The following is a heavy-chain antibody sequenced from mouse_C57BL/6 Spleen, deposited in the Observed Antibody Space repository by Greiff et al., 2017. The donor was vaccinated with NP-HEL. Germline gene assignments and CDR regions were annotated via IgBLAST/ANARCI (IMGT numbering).Heavy chain of an antibody. D-gene: IGHD1-1*01. CDR3: ARSHYYGSSYVDY. CDR2: INPGSGGT. J-gene: IGHJ2*01. Sequence: VKLQESGAELVRPGTSVKVSCKASGYAFTNYLIEWVKQRPGQGLEWIGVINPGSGGTNYNEKFKGKATLTADKSSSTAYMQLSSLTSEDSAVYFCARSHYYGSSYVDYWGQGTTLTVSS. V-gene: IGHV1-54*01. CDR1: GYAFTNYL.